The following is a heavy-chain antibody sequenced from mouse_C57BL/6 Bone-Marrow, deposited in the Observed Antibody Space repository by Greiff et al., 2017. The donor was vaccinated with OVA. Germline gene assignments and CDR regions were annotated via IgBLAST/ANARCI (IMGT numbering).Heavy chain of an antibody. D-gene: IGHD1-1*01. J-gene: IGHJ4*01. Sequence: EVKLMESGGGLVQPGGSLILSCAASGFTFTDYYMSWVRQPPGKALEWLGFIRNKANGYTTEYSASVKGRFTISRDNSQSILYLQMNALRAEDSATYYCARYVTTDYYAMDYWGQGTSVTVSS. CDR2: IRNKANGYTT. CDR3: ARYVTTDYYAMDY. CDR1: GFTFTDYY. V-gene: IGHV7-3*01.